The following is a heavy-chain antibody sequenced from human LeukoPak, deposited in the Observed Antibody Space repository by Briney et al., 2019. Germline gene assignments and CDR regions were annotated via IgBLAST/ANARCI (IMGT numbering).Heavy chain of an antibody. D-gene: IGHD6-19*01. CDR1: GGTFSGYA. CDR3: ARAGIAVAGTALGGFDY. J-gene: IGHJ4*02. CDR2: IIPIFGTA. V-gene: IGHV1-69*13. Sequence: ASVKVSCKASGGTFSGYAISWVRQAPGQGLEWMGGIIPIFGTANYAQKFQGRVTITADESTSTAYMELSSLRSEDTAVYYCARAGIAVAGTALGGFDYWGQGTLVTVSS.